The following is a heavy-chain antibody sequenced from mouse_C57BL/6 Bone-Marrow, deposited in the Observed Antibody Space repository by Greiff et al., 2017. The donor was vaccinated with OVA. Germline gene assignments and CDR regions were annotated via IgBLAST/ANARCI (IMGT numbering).Heavy chain of an antibody. J-gene: IGHJ1*03. CDR2: IYPGSGST. CDR1: GYTFPSYW. Sequence: QVQLKQPGAELVKPGASVKMSCKASGYTFPSYWITWVKQRPGQGLEWIGDIYPGSGSTNYNEKFKSKATLTVDTSSSTAYMQLSSLTSEDSAVYYCARYYYGSRGYWYFDVWGTGTTVTVSS. D-gene: IGHD1-1*01. CDR3: ARYYYGSRGYWYFDV. V-gene: IGHV1-55*01.